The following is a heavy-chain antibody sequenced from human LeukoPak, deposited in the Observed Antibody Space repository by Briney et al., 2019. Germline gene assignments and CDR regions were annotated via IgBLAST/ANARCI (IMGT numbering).Heavy chain of an antibody. V-gene: IGHV4-30-2*01. CDR2: IYHSGST. J-gene: IGHJ4*02. CDR3: ARTNSESYFFDY. CDR1: GGSISSGGYS. D-gene: IGHD1-26*01. Sequence: PSETLSLTCAVSGGSISSGGYSWSWIRQPPGKGLEWIGYIYHSGSTYYNPSLRSRVTISVDRSKNQFSLKLSSVTAADTAVYYCARTNSESYFFDYWGQGTLVTVSS.